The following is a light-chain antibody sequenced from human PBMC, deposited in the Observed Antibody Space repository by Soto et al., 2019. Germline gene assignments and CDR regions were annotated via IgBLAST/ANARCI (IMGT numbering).Light chain of an antibody. Sequence: QSMLTQPASVSGSPGQSITISCTGTSSDVGSYNLVSWYQQHPGKAPKLMIYEGSKRPSGVSNRFSGSKSGNTASLTISGLQAEDEADYSCCSYAGSSTHVVFGGGTKVTVL. CDR3: CSYAGSSTHVV. J-gene: IGLJ2*01. CDR1: SSDVGSYNL. V-gene: IGLV2-23*01. CDR2: EGS.